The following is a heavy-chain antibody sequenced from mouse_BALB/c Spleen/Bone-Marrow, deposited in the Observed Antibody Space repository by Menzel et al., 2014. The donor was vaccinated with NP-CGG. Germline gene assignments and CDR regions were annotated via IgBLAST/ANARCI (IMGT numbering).Heavy chain of an antibody. CDR3: TRSDGYCWYFDV. D-gene: IGHD2-3*01. V-gene: IGHV1S81*02. CDR2: INPSNGGT. J-gene: IGHJ1*01. CDR1: GYTFTSYY. Sequence: VQLQQSGAELVKPGASVKLSCKASGYTFTSYYMYWVKQRPGQGLEWIGEINPSNGGTNCNEKFKSKATLTVDKSSSTAYMQHSSLTSEDSAVYYCTRSDGYCWYFDVWGAGTTVTVSS.